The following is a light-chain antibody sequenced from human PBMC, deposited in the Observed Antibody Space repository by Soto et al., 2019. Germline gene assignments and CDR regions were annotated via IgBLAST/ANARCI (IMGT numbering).Light chain of an antibody. V-gene: IGKV3-15*01. Sequence: EIVMTQSPATLSVSPGERATLSCRASQSVSSNLAWYQQKPGQAPRLLIYGASTRATGIPARFSGSGSGTEVTLTISSLQSEDFAVYYCQQDNNWPWTFGQGTKVEIK. CDR1: QSVSSN. CDR3: QQDNNWPWT. CDR2: GAS. J-gene: IGKJ1*01.